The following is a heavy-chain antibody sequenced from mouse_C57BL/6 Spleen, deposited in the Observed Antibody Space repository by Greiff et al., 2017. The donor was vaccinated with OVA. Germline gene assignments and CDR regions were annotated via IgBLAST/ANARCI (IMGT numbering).Heavy chain of an antibody. CDR3: TRSGYYVFAY. Sequence: QVQLQQSGAELVRPGASVTLSCKASGYTFTDYEMHWVKQTPVHGLEWIGAIDPETGGTAYTQKFKGQVILTADKSSSTAYMELRSLTSEDSAVYYCTRSGYYVFAYWGQGTLVTVSA. D-gene: IGHD2-3*01. CDR1: GYTFTDYE. V-gene: IGHV1-15*01. J-gene: IGHJ3*01. CDR2: IDPETGGT.